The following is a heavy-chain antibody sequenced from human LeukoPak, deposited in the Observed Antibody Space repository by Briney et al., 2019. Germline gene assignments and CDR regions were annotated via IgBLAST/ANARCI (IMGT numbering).Heavy chain of an antibody. D-gene: IGHD5-24*01. CDR1: GFTFSSYA. Sequence: EGSLRLSCAASGFTFSSYAMHWVRQAPGKGLEWVAVISYDGSNKYYADSVKGRFTISRDNSKNTLYLQMNSLRAEDTAVYYCARDQSPVEMATMPDYWGQGTLVTVSS. J-gene: IGHJ4*02. V-gene: IGHV3-30-3*01. CDR3: ARDQSPVEMATMPDY. CDR2: ISYDGSNK.